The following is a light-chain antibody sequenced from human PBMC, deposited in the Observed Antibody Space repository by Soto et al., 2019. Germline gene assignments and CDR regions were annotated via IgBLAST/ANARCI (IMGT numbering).Light chain of an antibody. Sequence: QSVLTQPPSVSGSPGQSVAISCTGTSIDVGSYNRVSWYQQPPGTAPKVMIYEVSNRPSGVPDRFSGSKSGNTASLTISGLQAEDEADYYCSSYTSSNTYVFGTGTKVTVL. CDR3: SSYTSSNTYV. CDR2: EVS. CDR1: SIDVGSYNR. J-gene: IGLJ1*01. V-gene: IGLV2-18*02.